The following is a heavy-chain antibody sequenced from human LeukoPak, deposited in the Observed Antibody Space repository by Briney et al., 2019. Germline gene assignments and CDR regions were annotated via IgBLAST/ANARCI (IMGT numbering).Heavy chain of an antibody. V-gene: IGHV3-53*01. Sequence: PGGSLRLSCVASDFTFDFYWMTWVRQAPGKGLEWVAVIYSDRRTHYGDSVKGRFTISRDNSNNTLHLQMNSLRGEDTAVYYCARCGSDYDGGAFDIWGQGTVVTVSS. D-gene: IGHD2-21*02. CDR3: ARCGSDYDGGAFDI. CDR2: IYSDRRT. CDR1: DFTFDFYW. J-gene: IGHJ3*02.